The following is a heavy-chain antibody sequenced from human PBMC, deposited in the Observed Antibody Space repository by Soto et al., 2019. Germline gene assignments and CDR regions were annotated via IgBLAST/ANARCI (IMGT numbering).Heavy chain of an antibody. CDR2: IKQDGSEK. J-gene: IGHJ4*02. Sequence: GGSLRLSCAASGFTFSSYWMSWVRQAPGKGLEWVANIKQDGSEKYYVDSVKGRFTISRDNAKNSLYLQMNSLRAEDTAVYYCARRLWTPYYDILNGFDYWGQGTLVTVSS. CDR3: ARRLWTPYYDILNGFDY. CDR1: GFTFSSYW. V-gene: IGHV3-7*01. D-gene: IGHD3-9*01.